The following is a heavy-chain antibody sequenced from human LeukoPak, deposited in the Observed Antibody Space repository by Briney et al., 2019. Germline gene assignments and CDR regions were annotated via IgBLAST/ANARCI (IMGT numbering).Heavy chain of an antibody. CDR1: GGTFSSYA. CDR3: ARGYCSGGSCYHAVDY. D-gene: IGHD2-15*01. V-gene: IGHV1-69*04. Sequence: SVKVSCKASGGTFSSYAISWVRQAPGQGLEWMGRIIPILGIANYAQKFQGRVTITADKSTSTAYMELSSLRSEDTAVYYCARGYCSGGSCYHAVDYWGQGTLVTVSS. J-gene: IGHJ4*02. CDR2: IIPILGIA.